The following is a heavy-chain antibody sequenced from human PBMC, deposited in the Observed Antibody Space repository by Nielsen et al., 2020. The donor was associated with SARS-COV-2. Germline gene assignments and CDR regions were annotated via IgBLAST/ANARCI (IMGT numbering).Heavy chain of an antibody. J-gene: IGHJ6*03. V-gene: IGHV4-31*03. CDR3: ARENYDILTGYYRYYYMDV. CDR2: IYYSGST. CDR1: GGSISSGGYY. D-gene: IGHD3-9*01. Sequence: SETLSLTCTVSGGSISSGGYYWSWIRQHPGKGLEWIGYIYYSGSTYYNPSLKSRVTISVDASKNQFSLKLSSVTAAGTAVYYCARENYDILTGYYRYYYMDVWGKGTTGTVSS.